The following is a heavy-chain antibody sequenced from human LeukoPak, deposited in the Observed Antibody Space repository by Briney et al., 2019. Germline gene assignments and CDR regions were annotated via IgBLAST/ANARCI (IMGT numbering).Heavy chain of an antibody. D-gene: IGHD5-24*01. J-gene: IGHJ4*02. Sequence: RPGGSLRLSCAASGFTFSSFGMHWVRQAPGKGLEWVAVISYDGSNKYYADSVKGRFTISRDNSKNTLYLQMNSLRVEDTAGYYCAKESTIDGYNLGYFDYWGRGTLVTVSS. CDR1: GFTFSSFG. V-gene: IGHV3-30*18. CDR3: AKESTIDGYNLGYFDY. CDR2: ISYDGSNK.